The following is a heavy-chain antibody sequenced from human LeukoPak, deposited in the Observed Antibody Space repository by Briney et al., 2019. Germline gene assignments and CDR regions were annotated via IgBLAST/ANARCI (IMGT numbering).Heavy chain of an antibody. Sequence: MPSETLSLTCTVSGGSISSGSYYWSWIRQPAGKGLEWIGRIYTSGSTNYNPSLKSRVTISVDTSKNQFSLKLSSVTAADTAVYYCAREKQQLVFYYYYYYMDVWGKGTTVTISS. CDR1: GGSISSGSYY. D-gene: IGHD6-13*01. CDR3: AREKQQLVFYYYYYYMDV. V-gene: IGHV4-61*02. CDR2: IYTSGST. J-gene: IGHJ6*03.